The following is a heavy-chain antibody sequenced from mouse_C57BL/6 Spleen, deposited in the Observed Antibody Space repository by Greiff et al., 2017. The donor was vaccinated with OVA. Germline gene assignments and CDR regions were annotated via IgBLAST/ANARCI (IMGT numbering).Heavy chain of an antibody. J-gene: IGHJ3*01. CDR3: ASRPFAY. CDR1: GYTFTSYW. Sequence: QVQLQQPGAELVKPGASVKLSCKASGYTFTSYWMQWVKQRPGQGLEWIGEIDPSDSYTNYNQKLKGKATLTVDTSSSTAYMQLSSLTSEDSAVYYCASRPFAYWGQGTLVTVSA. CDR2: IDPSDSYT. V-gene: IGHV1-50*01.